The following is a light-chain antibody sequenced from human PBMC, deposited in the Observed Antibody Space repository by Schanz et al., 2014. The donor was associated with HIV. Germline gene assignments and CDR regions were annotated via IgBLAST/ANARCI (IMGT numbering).Light chain of an antibody. Sequence: DIQMTQSPSTLSASVGDRVTITCRASQNINRWLAWYQQKPGRAPKLLIYKTSNLESGVPSRFSGSGSGTEFPLTINSLQPDDLGTYYCEQYNSRSPFTFGQGTRLEIK. CDR1: QNINRW. V-gene: IGKV1-5*03. CDR2: KTS. J-gene: IGKJ2*01. CDR3: EQYNSRSPFT.